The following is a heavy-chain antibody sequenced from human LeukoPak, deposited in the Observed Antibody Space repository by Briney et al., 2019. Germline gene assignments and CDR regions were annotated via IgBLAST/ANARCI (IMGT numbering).Heavy chain of an antibody. J-gene: IGHJ4*02. CDR2: IWYDGRNK. D-gene: IGHD2-21*02. V-gene: IGHV3-33*01. Sequence: GGSLRLSCAASGFIFSSYGMHWVRQVLGKGLEWVAVIWYDGRNKYYVDSVKGRFTISRDNPKNTLYLQMNSLRVEDTAVYYCVRDGPRAYCGGDCYPEFDYWGQGSLVTVSS. CDR3: VRDGPRAYCGGDCYPEFDY. CDR1: GFIFSSYG.